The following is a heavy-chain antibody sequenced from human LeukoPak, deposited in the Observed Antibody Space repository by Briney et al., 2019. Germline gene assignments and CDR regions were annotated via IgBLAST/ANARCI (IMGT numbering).Heavy chain of an antibody. CDR1: GYTFTGYY. CDR3: ARLGYDYGAFDY. J-gene: IGHJ4*02. V-gene: IGHV1-46*01. Sequence: ASVKVSCKASGYTFTGYYMHWVRQAPGQGLEWMGIINPSGGSTSYAQKFQGRVTMTRDTSTSTVYMELSSPRSEDTAVYYCARLGYDYGAFDYWGQGTLVTVSS. D-gene: IGHD4-17*01. CDR2: INPSGGST.